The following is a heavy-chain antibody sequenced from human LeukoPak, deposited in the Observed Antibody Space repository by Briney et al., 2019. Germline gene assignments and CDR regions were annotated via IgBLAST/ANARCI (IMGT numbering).Heavy chain of an antibody. V-gene: IGHV3-48*01. CDR2: ISSSSSTI. D-gene: IGHD6-13*01. CDR1: GFTFSSYS. Sequence: GGSLRLSCAASGFTFSSYSMNCVRQAPGKGLEWVSYISSSSSTIYYADSVKGRFTISRDNAKNSLYLQMNSLRAEDTAVYYCAREDLSTAAAGRVDYWGQGTLVTVSS. CDR3: AREDLSTAAAGRVDY. J-gene: IGHJ4*02.